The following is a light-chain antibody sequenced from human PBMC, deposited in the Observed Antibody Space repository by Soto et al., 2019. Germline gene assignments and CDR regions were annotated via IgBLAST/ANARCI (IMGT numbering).Light chain of an antibody. CDR2: DVS. V-gene: IGLV2-14*01. Sequence: QSALTQPASVSGSPGQSITISCTGTSSDVGGYNYVSWYQQHPGKAPKLMIYDVSNRPSGVSDRFSGSKSGNTASLTTSGLQAEGEADYYCSSYTSSSTVVFGGGTKLTVL. CDR3: SSYTSSSTVV. J-gene: IGLJ2*01. CDR1: SSDVGGYNY.